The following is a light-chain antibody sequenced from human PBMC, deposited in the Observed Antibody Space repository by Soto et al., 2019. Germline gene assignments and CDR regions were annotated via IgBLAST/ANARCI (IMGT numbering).Light chain of an antibody. CDR3: QQRFT. CDR1: QRFSSN. J-gene: IGKJ3*01. CDR2: DAS. Sequence: EIVLTQSPATLSLSPGERATLSSGPSQRFSSNLAWSQQKPGQAPGLLIYDASNRATGIPARFSGSGSGTDFTLTISSLEPEDFAVYYCQQRFTFGPGTKVDIK. V-gene: IGKV3-11*01.